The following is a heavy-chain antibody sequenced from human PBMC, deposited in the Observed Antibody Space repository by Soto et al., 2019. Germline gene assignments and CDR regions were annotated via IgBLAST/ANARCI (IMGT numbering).Heavy chain of an antibody. D-gene: IGHD3-10*01. CDR1: GGSVSSGSYH. CDR3: ARDRVVPSRDSKGYNYHGMDA. Sequence: QVQLQESGPGLVKPSETLSLTCTVSGGSVSSGSYHWSWIRQPRGKGLEWIGYIHYSGSTNYNPSLKSRVTISVDTPEHQLSLKVSHLTAADTVVYYRARDRVVPSRDSKGYNYHGMDAWGQGATVSVS. J-gene: IGHJ6*02. V-gene: IGHV4-61*01. CDR2: IHYSGST.